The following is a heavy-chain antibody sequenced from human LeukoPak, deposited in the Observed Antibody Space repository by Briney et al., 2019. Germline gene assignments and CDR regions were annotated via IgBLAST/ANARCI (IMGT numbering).Heavy chain of an antibody. V-gene: IGHV1-69*05. J-gene: IGHJ6*03. Sequence: ASVKVSGMASGGTFSSYAISWVRQAPGQGLEWMGGIIPIFGTANYAQKFQGRVTITTDESTSTAYMELSSLRSEDTAVYYCARGRDYYDSFLTIYYYYYMDVWGKGTTVTVSS. CDR1: GGTFSSYA. CDR2: IIPIFGTA. CDR3: ARGRDYYDSFLTIYYYYYMDV. D-gene: IGHD3-22*01.